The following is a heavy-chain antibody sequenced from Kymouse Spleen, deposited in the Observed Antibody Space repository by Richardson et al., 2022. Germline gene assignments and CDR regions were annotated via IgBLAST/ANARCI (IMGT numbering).Heavy chain of an antibody. CDR1: GFTFSSYW. CDR3: ARDPHYYGSGSYGWFDP. Sequence: EVQLVESGGGLVQPGGSLRLSCAASGFTFSSYWMHWVRQAPGKGLVWVSRINSDGSSTSYADSVKGRFTISRDNAKNTLYLQMNSLRAEDTAVYYCARDPHYYGSGSYGWFDPWGQGTLVTVSS. J-gene: IGHJ5*02. CDR2: INSDGSST. D-gene: IGHD3-10*01. V-gene: IGHV3-74*01.